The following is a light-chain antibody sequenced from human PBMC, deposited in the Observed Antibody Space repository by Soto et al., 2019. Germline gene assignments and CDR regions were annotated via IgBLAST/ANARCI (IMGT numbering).Light chain of an antibody. CDR3: QQYGSSRT. Sequence: ETVLTQSPGTLSLSPGERATLSCRASQSVSSSYLAWYQQKLGQAPRLLIYDTSIRATGIPDRFRGSGSGTDFTVTNSRVEPEDFAVYYCQQYGSSRTFGKGTKVAIE. V-gene: IGKV3-20*01. CDR1: QSVSSSY. J-gene: IGKJ1*01. CDR2: DTS.